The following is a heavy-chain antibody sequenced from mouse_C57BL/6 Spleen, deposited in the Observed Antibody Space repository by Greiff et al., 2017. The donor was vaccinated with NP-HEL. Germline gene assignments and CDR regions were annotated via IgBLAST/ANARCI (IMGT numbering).Heavy chain of an antibody. CDR2: ISSGSSTI. D-gene: IGHD1-1*01. Sequence: EVKLVESGGGLVKPGGSLKLSCAASGFTFSDYGMHWVRQAPEEGLEWVAYISSGSSTIYYADTVKGRFTISRDNAKNTLFLQMTSLRSEDTAMYYCARGGGSSLYAMDYWGQGTSVTVSS. CDR3: ARGGGSSLYAMDY. J-gene: IGHJ4*01. V-gene: IGHV5-17*01. CDR1: GFTFSDYG.